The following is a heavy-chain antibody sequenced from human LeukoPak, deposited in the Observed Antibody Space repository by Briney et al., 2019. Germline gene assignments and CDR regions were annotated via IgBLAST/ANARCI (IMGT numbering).Heavy chain of an antibody. CDR2: IYYSGST. J-gene: IGHJ4*02. CDR3: ASSGGDYESPSFYFDY. D-gene: IGHD4-17*01. V-gene: IGHV4-59*01. Sequence: PSETLSLTCTVSGGSISSYYWSWIRQPPGKGLEWIGYIYYSGSTNYNPSLKNRVTISVDTSKNQFSLKLSSVTAADTAVYYRASSGGDYESPSFYFDYWGQGTLVTVSS. CDR1: GGSISSYY.